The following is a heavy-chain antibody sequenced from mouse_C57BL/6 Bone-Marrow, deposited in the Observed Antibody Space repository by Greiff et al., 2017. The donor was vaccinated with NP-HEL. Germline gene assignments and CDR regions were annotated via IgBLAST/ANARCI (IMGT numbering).Heavy chain of an antibody. CDR3: ARAHPWFAY. D-gene: IGHD1-3*01. V-gene: IGHV1-7*01. CDR1: GYTFTSYW. Sequence: VQLQQSGAELAKPGASVKLSCKASGYTFTSYWMHWVKQRPGQGLEWIGYINPSSGYTKYNQKFKDQATLTADKSSSTAYMQLSSLTYEDSAVYYCARAHPWFAYWGQGTLVTVSA. J-gene: IGHJ3*01. CDR2: INPSSGYT.